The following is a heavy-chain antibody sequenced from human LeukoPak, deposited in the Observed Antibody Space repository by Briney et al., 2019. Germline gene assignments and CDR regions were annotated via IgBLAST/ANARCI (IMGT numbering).Heavy chain of an antibody. J-gene: IGHJ4*02. Sequence: PSETPSLTCTVSGGSISSGGYYWSWIRQHPGKGLEWIGYIYYSGSTYYNPSLKSRVTTSVDTSKNQFSLKLSSVTAADTAVYYCARAGHRDGYNSLGYWGQGTLVTVSS. D-gene: IGHD5-24*01. CDR1: GGSISSGGYY. CDR3: ARAGHRDGYNSLGY. CDR2: IYYSGST. V-gene: IGHV4-31*03.